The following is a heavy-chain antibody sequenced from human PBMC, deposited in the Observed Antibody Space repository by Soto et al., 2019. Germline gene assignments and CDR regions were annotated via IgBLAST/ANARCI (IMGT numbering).Heavy chain of an antibody. Sequence: PGGSLRLSCLASGFTFTDHYMDWVRQAPGTGLEWIARTKNKPNNYATTYAASVKGRFTVSRDDSESSLYLQMNNLKTEDTAVYYCAREMRRDYYYYYPLDVWGQGTTVTVSS. CDR1: GFTFTDHY. V-gene: IGHV3-72*01. CDR3: AREMRRDYYYYYPLDV. CDR2: TKNKPNNYAT. J-gene: IGHJ6*02.